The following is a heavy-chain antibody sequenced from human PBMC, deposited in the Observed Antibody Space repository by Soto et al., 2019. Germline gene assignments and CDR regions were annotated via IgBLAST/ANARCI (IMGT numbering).Heavy chain of an antibody. D-gene: IGHD3-10*01. CDR3: ARQGEGSGSYYTPTDY. CDR2: IYYSGST. J-gene: IGHJ4*02. CDR1: GGSISSYY. V-gene: IGHV4-59*08. Sequence: QVQLQESGPGLVKPSETLSLTCTVSGGSISSYYWSWIRQPPGKGLEWIGYIYYSGSTNYNPSLKSRVTISVDTSKNQFSLKLSSVTAADTAVYYCARQGEGSGSYYTPTDYWGQGTLVTVSS.